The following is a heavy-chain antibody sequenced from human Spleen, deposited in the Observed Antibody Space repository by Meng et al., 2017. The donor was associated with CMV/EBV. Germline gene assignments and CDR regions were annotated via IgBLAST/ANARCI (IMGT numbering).Heavy chain of an antibody. D-gene: IGHD2-2*01. CDR3: AREDGEYCSSTSCYYYGMDV. CDR1: GFTFSSYA. J-gene: IGHJ6*02. V-gene: IGHV3-30*04. Sequence: GESLKISCAASGFTFSSYAMHWVRQAPGKGLAWVAVISYDGSNKYYADSVKGRFTISRDNSKNTLYLQMNSLRAEDTAVYYCAREDGEYCSSTSCYYYGMDVWGQGTTVTVSS. CDR2: ISYDGSNK.